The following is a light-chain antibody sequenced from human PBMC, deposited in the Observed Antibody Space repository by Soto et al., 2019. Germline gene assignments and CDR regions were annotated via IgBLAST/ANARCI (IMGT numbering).Light chain of an antibody. CDR2: EVS. Sequence: QSVLTQPASVSGSPGQSITISCTGTSSDVGGYNYVSWYQQHPGKAPKLMIYEVSNRPSRVSNRFSGSKSGNTASLTISGLQAEDKADYYCSSYTRSSTSYVFGPGTKLTVL. CDR1: SSDVGGYNY. J-gene: IGLJ1*01. CDR3: SSYTRSSTSYV. V-gene: IGLV2-14*01.